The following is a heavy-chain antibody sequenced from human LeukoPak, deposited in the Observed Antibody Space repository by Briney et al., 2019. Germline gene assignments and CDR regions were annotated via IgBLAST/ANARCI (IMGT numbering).Heavy chain of an antibody. CDR3: AKDRDSSGWSDETFDY. D-gene: IGHD6-19*01. J-gene: IGHJ4*02. CDR2: ISYDGSNK. CDR1: GFTFSSYA. Sequence: PGGSLRLSCAASGFTFSSYAMHWVRQAPGKGLEWVAVISYDGSNKYYADSVKGRFTISRDNSKNTLYLQMNSLRAEDTAVYYCAKDRDSSGWSDETFDYWGQGTLVTVSS. V-gene: IGHV3-30-3*01.